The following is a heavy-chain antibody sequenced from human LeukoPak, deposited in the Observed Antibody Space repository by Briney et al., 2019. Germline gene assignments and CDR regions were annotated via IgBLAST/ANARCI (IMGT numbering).Heavy chain of an antibody. D-gene: IGHD3-10*01. CDR1: GGSFSGYY. CDR3: ALLWFGEGYYYYGMDV. CDR2: INHSGST. V-gene: IGHV4-34*01. Sequence: SETLSLTCAVYGGSFSGYYWSWTRQPPGKGLEWIGEINHSGSTNYNPSLKSRVTISVDTSKNQFSLKLSSVTAADTAVYYCALLWFGEGYYYYGMDVWGQGTTVTVSS. J-gene: IGHJ6*02.